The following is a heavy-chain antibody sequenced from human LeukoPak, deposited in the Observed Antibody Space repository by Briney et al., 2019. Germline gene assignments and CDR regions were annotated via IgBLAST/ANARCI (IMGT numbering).Heavy chain of an antibody. V-gene: IGHV3-9*03. CDR2: ISWNSGSI. Sequence: GGSLRLSCAASGFNFYDYAMHWVRQAPGKGLEWVSGISWNSGSIGYADSVKGRFTISRDNAKNSLYLQMNSLRAEDMALYYCAKAKVATIKASWFDPWGQGTLVTVSS. D-gene: IGHD5-12*01. CDR3: AKAKVATIKASWFDP. J-gene: IGHJ5*02. CDR1: GFNFYDYA.